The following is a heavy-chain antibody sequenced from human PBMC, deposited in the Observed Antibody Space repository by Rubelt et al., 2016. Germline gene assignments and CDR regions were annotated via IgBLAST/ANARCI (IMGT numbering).Heavy chain of an antibody. CDR3: AADFLGAAGTGD. V-gene: IGHV4-34*01. CDR1: GGSFSGHH. CDR2: INHSGST. Sequence: QVHLPQWGAGLLKPSETLSLTCAVYGGSFSGHHWSWIRQSPGKGLEWIGEINHSGSTTYNPSLKSRVTMSVDTSKKQVSLKLTSVTAAVTAVYYCAADFLGAAGTGDWGQGTLVTVSS. D-gene: IGHD6-13*01. J-gene: IGHJ4*02.